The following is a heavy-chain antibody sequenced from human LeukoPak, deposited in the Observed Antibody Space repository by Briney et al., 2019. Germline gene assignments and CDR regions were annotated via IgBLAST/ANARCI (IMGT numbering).Heavy chain of an antibody. V-gene: IGHV4-59*01. Sequence: SETLSLTCTVSGGSISSYYWSWIRQPPGKGLEWIGYIYYGGSTDYNPSLKSRVTISKDTSKTQFSLRLSSVTSADTAVYYCARARLNSSGRFDSWGQGTLVTVSS. CDR2: IYYGGST. CDR1: GGSISSYY. CDR3: ARARLNSSGRFDS. D-gene: IGHD3-22*01. J-gene: IGHJ4*02.